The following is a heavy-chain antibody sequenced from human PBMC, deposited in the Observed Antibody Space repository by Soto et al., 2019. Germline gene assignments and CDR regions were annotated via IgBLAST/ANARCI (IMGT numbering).Heavy chain of an antibody. J-gene: IGHJ4*02. D-gene: IGHD3-22*01. V-gene: IGHV4-39*01. CDR3: ASGPGTHYYETPYYFDS. CDR2: IYYGGST. Sequence: PSETLSLTCTVSGGSIYSNNYYWGWIRQPPGKGLEWIGRIYYGGSTYYNPSLKSRVTLSVGTSKNQFSLKLSSMTAADTAVYYCASGPGTHYYETPYYFDSWGQGNLVTVSS. CDR1: GGSIYSNNYY.